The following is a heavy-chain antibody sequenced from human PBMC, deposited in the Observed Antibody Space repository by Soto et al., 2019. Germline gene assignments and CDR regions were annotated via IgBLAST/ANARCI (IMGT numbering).Heavy chain of an antibody. CDR2: IGSAGDP. V-gene: IGHV3-13*05. CDR3: ARWNWQQLAFDY. J-gene: IGHJ4*02. CDR1: GFTFGSSD. D-gene: IGHD6-13*01. Sequence: GGSLRLSCAASGFTFGSSDMHWVRQATGKGLEWVSGIGSAGDPYYAGSVQGRFTISRENAKNSLDLQMNSLRAGDTAVYYCARWNWQQLAFDYWGQGTLVTVSS.